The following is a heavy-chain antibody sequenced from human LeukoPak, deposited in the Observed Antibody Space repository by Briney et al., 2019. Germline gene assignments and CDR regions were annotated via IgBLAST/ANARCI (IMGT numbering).Heavy chain of an antibody. CDR1: GFTFSSYS. J-gene: IGHJ5*02. CDR3: ARSAPPIVVVPATWFDP. CDR2: ISSSSSYI. D-gene: IGHD2-2*01. Sequence: GGSLRLSCAASGFTFSSYSMNWVRQAPGKGLEWVSSISSSSSYIYYADSVKGRFTISRDNAKNSLYLQMNSLRAEDTAVYYCARSAPPIVVVPATWFDPWGQGTLVTVSS. V-gene: IGHV3-21*01.